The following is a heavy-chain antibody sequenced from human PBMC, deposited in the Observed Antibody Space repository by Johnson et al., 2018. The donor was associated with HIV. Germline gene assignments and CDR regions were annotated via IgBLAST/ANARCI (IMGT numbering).Heavy chain of an antibody. V-gene: IGHV3-30-3*01. CDR2: ISYDGSNK. D-gene: IGHD1-26*01. Sequence: VQLVESGGGLAKPAWSPRLSCAASQFTFSSYAMHWVRQAPGKGLEWVAVISYDGSNKYYADSVKGRFTISRDNAKNSLYLQMNSLRAEDTALYYCARDLPSGSYAPFDIWGQGTMVTVSS. CDR1: QFTFSSYA. J-gene: IGHJ3*02. CDR3: ARDLPSGSYAPFDI.